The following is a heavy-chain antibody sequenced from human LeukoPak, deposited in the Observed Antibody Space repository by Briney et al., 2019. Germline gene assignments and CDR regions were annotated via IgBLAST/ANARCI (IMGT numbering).Heavy chain of an antibody. V-gene: IGHV3-30*12. D-gene: IGHD6-19*01. CDR3: ARRAVAYYYYYYMDV. J-gene: IGHJ6*03. CDR1: GFIFTNYG. CDR2: ISYDAKSS. Sequence: GGSLRLSCAASGFIFTNYGMHWVRQAPGKGLEWVAVISYDAKSSYHVDSVKGRFTISRDNSKNTLYLQMNSLRAEDTAVYYCARRAVAYYYYYYMDVWGKGTTVTISS.